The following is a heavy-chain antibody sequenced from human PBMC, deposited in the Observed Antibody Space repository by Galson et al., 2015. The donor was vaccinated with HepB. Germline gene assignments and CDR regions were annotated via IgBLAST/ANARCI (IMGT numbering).Heavy chain of an antibody. CDR2: IRSKAYGGTT. V-gene: IGHV3-49*03. CDR1: GFTFGDYA. Sequence: SLRLSCAASGFTFGDYAMSWFRQAPGKGLEWVGFIRSKAYGGTTEYAASVKGRFTISRDDSKSIAYLQMNSLKTEDTAVYYCTRREDILTGYYSQYFDYWGQGTLVTVSS. CDR3: TRREDILTGYYSQYFDY. J-gene: IGHJ4*02. D-gene: IGHD3-9*01.